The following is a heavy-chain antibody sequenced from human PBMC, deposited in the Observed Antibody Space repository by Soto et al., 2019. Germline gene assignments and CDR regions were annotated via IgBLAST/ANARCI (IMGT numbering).Heavy chain of an antibody. Sequence: QITLKESGPTLVKPTQTLTLTCTFSGFSLSTSGVGVGWIRQPPGKALEWLALIYWDDDKRYSPSLKSRLTITKDTSKNQVVLTMAERDPVDTATYYCAHRTDVLLWFGESADAFDIWGQGTMVTVSS. CDR3: AHRTDVLLWFGESADAFDI. V-gene: IGHV2-5*02. CDR2: IYWDDDK. J-gene: IGHJ3*02. D-gene: IGHD3-10*01. CDR1: GFSLSTSGVG.